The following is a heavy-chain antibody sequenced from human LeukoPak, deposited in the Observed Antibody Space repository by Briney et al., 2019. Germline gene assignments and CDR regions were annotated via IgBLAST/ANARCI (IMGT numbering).Heavy chain of an antibody. V-gene: IGHV1-18*01. D-gene: IGHD1-26*01. Sequence: ASVKVSCKASGYTLTSHGNSWVRQAPGQGLERMGWISFYDGNTNYAQKLQGRMTMTTDTSTSTAYMELRSLRSDDTAVYYCATAYSPLGFDYWGQGTLVTVSS. J-gene: IGHJ4*02. CDR3: ATAYSPLGFDY. CDR1: GYTLTSHG. CDR2: ISFYDGNT.